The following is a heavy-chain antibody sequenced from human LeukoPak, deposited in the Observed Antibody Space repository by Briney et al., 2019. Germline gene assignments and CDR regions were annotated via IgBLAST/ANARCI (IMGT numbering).Heavy chain of an antibody. J-gene: IGHJ4*02. Sequence: GGSLRLSCAASGFIFSTYSMNWVRQAPGKGLEWVSSISGSSTYIYYADSVKGRFTISRDNAKNSLYLQMNSLRAEDTAVYYCARDRFGGYNFDYWGQGTLVTVSS. CDR2: ISGSSTYI. CDR3: ARDRFGGYNFDY. D-gene: IGHD5-12*01. V-gene: IGHV3-21*01. CDR1: GFIFSTYS.